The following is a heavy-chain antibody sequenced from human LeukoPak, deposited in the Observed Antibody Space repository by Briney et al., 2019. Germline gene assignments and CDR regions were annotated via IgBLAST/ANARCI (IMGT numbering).Heavy chain of an antibody. CDR2: INPSGGST. D-gene: IGHD2-2*01. J-gene: IGHJ4*02. Sequence: ASVKVSCKASGYTFTSYYMHWVRQAPGQGLEWMGIINPSGGSTSYAQKFQGRVTVTRDTSTSTVYMELSSLRSEDTAVYYCARDSYPPDRYDYWGQGTLVTVSS. CDR1: GYTFTSYY. V-gene: IGHV1-46*01. CDR3: ARDSYPPDRYDY.